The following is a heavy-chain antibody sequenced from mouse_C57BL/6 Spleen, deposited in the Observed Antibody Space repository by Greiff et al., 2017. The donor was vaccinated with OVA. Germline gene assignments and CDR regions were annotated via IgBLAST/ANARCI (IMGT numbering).Heavy chain of an antibody. D-gene: IGHD1-1*01. J-gene: IGHJ1*03. CDR3: ARGGDYGSRSYFDV. Sequence: VQLQQPGAELVRPGTSVKLSCKASGYTFTSYWMPWVKQRPGQGLEWIGVIDPSDSYTNYTQKFTGKATLTVDTSSSTAYMQLSSLTSEDSAVYYCARGGDYGSRSYFDVWGTGTTVTVSS. CDR1: GYTFTSYW. CDR2: IDPSDSYT. V-gene: IGHV1-59*01.